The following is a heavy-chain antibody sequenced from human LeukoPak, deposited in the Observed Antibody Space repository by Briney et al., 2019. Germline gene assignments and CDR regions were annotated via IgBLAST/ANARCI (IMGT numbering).Heavy chain of an antibody. D-gene: IGHD3-22*01. V-gene: IGHV4-34*10. J-gene: IGHJ4*02. Sequence: PSETLSLTCGVYGGSFSGYYWTWIRQPPGKGLEWIGEINHFGSPNFNPSLRSRASMTIDMSKKQFSLELSPVTAADTGIYYCASQHYNDRSAVFDYWGQGTLVTVSS. CDR3: ASQHYNDRSAVFDY. CDR1: GGSFSGYY. CDR2: INHFGSP.